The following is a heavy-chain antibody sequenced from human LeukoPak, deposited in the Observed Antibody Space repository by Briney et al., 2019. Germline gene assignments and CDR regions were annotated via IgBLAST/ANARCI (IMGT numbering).Heavy chain of an antibody. V-gene: IGHV3-7*01. D-gene: IGHD2-2*01. CDR1: GFTFSSYW. J-gene: IGHJ4*02. Sequence: GGSLRLSCAASGFTFSSYWMSWVRQAPGKGLEWVANIKQDGSEIYYVDSVKGRFTISRDNAKNSLYLKMNRLRAADTSVYYCARDFQVVLVVHVDYFDYWGRGTLVTVSS. CDR2: IKQDGSEI. CDR3: ARDFQVVLVVHVDYFDY.